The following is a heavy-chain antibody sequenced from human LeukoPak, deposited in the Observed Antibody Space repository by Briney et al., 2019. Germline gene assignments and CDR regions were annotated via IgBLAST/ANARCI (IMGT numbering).Heavy chain of an antibody. CDR1: GGTFSSYA. J-gene: IGHJ5*02. V-gene: IGHV1-69*13. CDR2: IIPIFGTA. CDR3: ARPAGFPHNWFDP. Sequence: ASVKVSCKASGGTFSSYAISWVRQAPGQGLEWMGGIIPIFGTANYAQKFQGRVTITADESTSTAYMELSSLRSEDTAVYYCARPAGFPHNWFDPWGQGTLVTVSS.